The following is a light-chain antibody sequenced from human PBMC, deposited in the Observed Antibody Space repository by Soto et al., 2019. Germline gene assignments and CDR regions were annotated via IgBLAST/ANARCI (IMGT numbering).Light chain of an antibody. J-gene: IGKJ1*01. V-gene: IGKV3-20*01. CDR2: AAS. CDR1: QSVSSYY. CDR3: QQCGSSPWT. Sequence: EIVLTQSPGTLSLSPGERATLSCRASQSVSSYYLAWYQQKPGQAPRLLIYAASSRATGIPDRFSGGGSGTDFTLTISRLEHEDFAVYYCQQCGSSPWTFGQGTKADIK.